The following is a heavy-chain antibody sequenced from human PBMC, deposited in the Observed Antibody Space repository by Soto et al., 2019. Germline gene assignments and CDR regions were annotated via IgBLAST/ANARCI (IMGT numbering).Heavy chain of an antibody. J-gene: IGHJ4*02. V-gene: IGHV4-30-2*01. D-gene: IGHD5-12*01. Sequence: LSLTCAVSGGSISSGGYSWSWIRQPPGKGLEWIGYIYHSGSTYYNPSLKSRVTISVDRSKNQFSLKLSSVTAADTAVYYCAGGPGVARNYWGQGTLVTVSS. CDR3: AGGPGVARNY. CDR1: GGSISSGGYS. CDR2: IYHSGST.